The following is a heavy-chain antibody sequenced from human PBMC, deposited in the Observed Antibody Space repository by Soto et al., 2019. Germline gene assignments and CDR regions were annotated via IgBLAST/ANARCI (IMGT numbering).Heavy chain of an antibody. CDR2: INHSGST. D-gene: IGHD1-20*01. CDR3: GRTYYWNDIEY. Sequence: PSETLSLTCAVYGGSFSGYYWSWIRQPTGKGLEWIGEINHSGSTNYNPSLKSRVTISVDTSKNQFSLKLSFVTAPATAVYYGGRTYYWNDIEYWGQGTLVAVSS. V-gene: IGHV4-34*01. CDR1: GGSFSGYY. J-gene: IGHJ4*02.